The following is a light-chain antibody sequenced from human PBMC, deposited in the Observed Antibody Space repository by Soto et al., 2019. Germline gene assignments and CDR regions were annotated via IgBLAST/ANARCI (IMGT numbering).Light chain of an antibody. Sequence: EIVMTQSPATLSVSPGERATLSCRASQSVSSNLAWYQQKPGQAPRLLIYGASTRATGIPARFSGSGSGTDITLTISSLQSEDVAVYYCQQYNNWPPGTFGQGTKVEIK. CDR3: QQYNNWPPGT. V-gene: IGKV3-15*01. CDR2: GAS. J-gene: IGKJ1*01. CDR1: QSVSSN.